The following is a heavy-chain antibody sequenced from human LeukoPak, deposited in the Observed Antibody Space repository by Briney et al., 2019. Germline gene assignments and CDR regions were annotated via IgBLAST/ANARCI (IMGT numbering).Heavy chain of an antibody. CDR2: IYPGDSDT. CDR3: ARLGYSGYDYRNNWFDP. D-gene: IGHD5-12*01. V-gene: IGHV5-51*01. Sequence: GESLKISCKGSGYSFTSYWIGWVRQMPGKGLEWMGIIYPGDSDTRYSPSFQGQVTISADKSISTAYLQWSSLKASDTAMYYCARLGYSGYDYRNNWFDPWGQGTXVXVSS. J-gene: IGHJ5*02. CDR1: GYSFTSYW.